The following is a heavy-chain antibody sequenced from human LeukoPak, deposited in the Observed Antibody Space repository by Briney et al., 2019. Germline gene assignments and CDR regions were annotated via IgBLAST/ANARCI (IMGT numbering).Heavy chain of an antibody. Sequence: SSETLSLTCAVYGGSFSVYYWSWIRQPPGKGLEWIGEINHSGSTNYNPSLKSRVTISVDTSRNQFSLNLRSVTAADAAVYYCATRDYWGQGTLVTVSS. CDR3: ATRDY. CDR2: INHSGST. V-gene: IGHV4-34*01. J-gene: IGHJ4*02. CDR1: GGSFSVYY.